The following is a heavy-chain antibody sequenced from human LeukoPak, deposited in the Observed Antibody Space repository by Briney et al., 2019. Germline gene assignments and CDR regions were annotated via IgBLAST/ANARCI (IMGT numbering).Heavy chain of an antibody. CDR3: ARLNRSYGGNRYYYYGMDV. J-gene: IGHJ6*02. CDR2: IYYSGST. Sequence: SETLSLTCTVSGGSISSSSYYWGWIRQPPGKGLEWIGSIYYSGSTYYNPSLKSRVTISVDTSKNQFSLKPSSVTAADTAVYYCARLNRSYGGNRYYYYGMDVWGQGTTVTVSS. V-gene: IGHV4-39*07. D-gene: IGHD4-23*01. CDR1: GGSISSSSYY.